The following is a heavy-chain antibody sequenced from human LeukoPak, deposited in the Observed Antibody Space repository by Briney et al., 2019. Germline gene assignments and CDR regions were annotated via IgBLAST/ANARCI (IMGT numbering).Heavy chain of an antibody. Sequence: PSETLSLTCAAYGGPFSGYYWSWIRQPPGKGLEWIGEINHRGSTNYNPSLKSRVTISVDTSKNQFSLKLSSVTAADTAVYYCARGLPLDTAMVRQYGDTGFDYWGQGTLVTVSS. V-gene: IGHV4-34*01. CDR3: ARGLPLDTAMVRQYGDTGFDY. CDR2: INHRGST. J-gene: IGHJ4*02. D-gene: IGHD5-18*01. CDR1: GGPFSGYY.